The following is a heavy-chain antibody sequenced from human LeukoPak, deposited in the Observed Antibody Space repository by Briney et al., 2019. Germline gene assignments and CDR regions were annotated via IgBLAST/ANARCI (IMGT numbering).Heavy chain of an antibody. V-gene: IGHV3-48*03. D-gene: IGHD3-22*01. CDR3: ARGPPMIVQDYYYMDV. J-gene: IGHJ6*03. CDR2: ISASGTIT. CDR1: GFTFSSHE. Sequence: PGGSLRLSCAASGFTFSSHEMNWVRQAPGKGLEWISYISASGTITHYADSVEGRFTISRDNAKNSLYLQMNSLRAEDTAVYYCARGPPMIVQDYYYMDVWGKGTTVTVSS.